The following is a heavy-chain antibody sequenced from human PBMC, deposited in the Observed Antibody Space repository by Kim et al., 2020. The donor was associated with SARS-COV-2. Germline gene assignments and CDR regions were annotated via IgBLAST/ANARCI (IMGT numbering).Heavy chain of an antibody. D-gene: IGHD3-10*01. V-gene: IGHV3-21*01. J-gene: IGHJ5*02. CDR1: GFTFSSYS. Sequence: GGSLRLSCAASGFTFSSYSMNWVRQAPGKGLEWVSSISSSSSYIYYADSVKGRFTISRDNAKNSLYLQMNSLTAEDTAVYYCARDLTVLTYYYGSGRRYWFDPWGQGTLVTVSS. CDR3: ARDLTVLTYYYGSGRRYWFDP. CDR2: ISSSSSYI.